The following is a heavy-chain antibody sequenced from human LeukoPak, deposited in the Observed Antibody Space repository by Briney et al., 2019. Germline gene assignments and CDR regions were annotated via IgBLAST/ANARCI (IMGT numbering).Heavy chain of an antibody. CDR2: INPNSGGT. CDR1: GYTFTGYY. D-gene: IGHD3-16*01. CDR3: ARSPIFGGVIPPFDY. Sequence: GASVKVSCKASGYTFTGYYMHWVRQAPGRGLGWMGWINPNSGGTNYAQKFQGRVTMTRDTSISTAYMELSRLRSDDTAVYYCARSPIFGGVIPPFDYWGQGTLVTVSS. V-gene: IGHV1-2*02. J-gene: IGHJ4*02.